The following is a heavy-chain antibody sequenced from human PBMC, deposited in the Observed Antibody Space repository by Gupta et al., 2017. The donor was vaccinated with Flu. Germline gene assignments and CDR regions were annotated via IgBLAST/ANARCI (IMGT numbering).Heavy chain of an antibody. CDR1: GGSIRSSSFY. J-gene: IGHJ4*02. D-gene: IGHD3-3*01. Sequence: QLQLQESGPGLVKPSETLSLTCTVSGGSIRSSSFYWGWIRQPPGKGLEWIGSIYYSGSTYDNPSLKGRAAISIDTSKNQFSLRLSFVTAADTGVYYCAGLLTISGAHIGPSRFDSWGQGSPITVSS. CDR2: IYYSGST. CDR3: AGLLTISGAHIGPSRFDS. V-gene: IGHV4-39*01.